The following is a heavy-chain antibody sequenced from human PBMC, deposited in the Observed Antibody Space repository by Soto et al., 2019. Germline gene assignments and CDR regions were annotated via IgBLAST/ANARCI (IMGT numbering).Heavy chain of an antibody. CDR2: INTSGGSK. CDR1: GYTFTSYY. D-gene: IGHD1-26*01. J-gene: IGHJ4*02. V-gene: IGHV1-46*01. Sequence: QVQLVQSGAEVKKPGASVKVSCKASGYTFTSYYMHWVRQAPGQALELMGIINTSGGSKSYAQKFKGSVTMTRDTSKSTVYMELSSLRSEDTAVYYCSREGVLSTLGATLYFDYWGQGNLVTVSS. CDR3: SREGVLSTLGATLYFDY.